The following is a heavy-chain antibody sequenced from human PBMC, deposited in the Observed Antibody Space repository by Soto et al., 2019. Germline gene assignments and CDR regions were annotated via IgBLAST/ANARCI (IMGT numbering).Heavy chain of an antibody. Sequence: EVQLVESGGGLVQPGGSLRLSCAASGFTFSSYWMSWVRQAPGKGLEWVANINQDGSEKYYVDSVKGRFTISRDNAKNSLYLQMNSLRAEDTAVYYCAREVYISGWNLGYYYSYVDVWGEGTTVTVSS. J-gene: IGHJ6*03. D-gene: IGHD6-19*01. CDR3: AREVYISGWNLGYYYSYVDV. V-gene: IGHV3-7*01. CDR2: INQDGSEK. CDR1: GFTFSSYW.